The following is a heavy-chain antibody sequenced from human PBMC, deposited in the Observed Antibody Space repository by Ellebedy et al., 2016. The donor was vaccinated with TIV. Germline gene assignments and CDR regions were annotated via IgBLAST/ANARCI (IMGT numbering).Heavy chain of an antibody. Sequence: GGSLRLSCVASGFTFSSNEMNWVRQAPGKGLEWVSSSSSTGDYTYYADSVKGRFTISRDNAKNSLFLQMNSLRAEDTAVYYCARGLGDDYYDTIGNYYRVVPYLDYWGQGTLVTVSS. D-gene: IGHD3-22*01. CDR3: ARGLGDDYYDTIGNYYRVVPYLDY. J-gene: IGHJ4*02. CDR1: GFTFSSNE. V-gene: IGHV3-21*01. CDR2: SSSTGDYT.